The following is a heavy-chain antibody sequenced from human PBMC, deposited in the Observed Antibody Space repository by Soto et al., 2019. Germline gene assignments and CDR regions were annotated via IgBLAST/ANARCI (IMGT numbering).Heavy chain of an antibody. D-gene: IGHD2-2*01. CDR3: ARTCSSTSCYFQEIDY. Sequence: ASVKVSCKASGYTFTSYGISWVRQAPGQGLEWMGWISAYNGNTNYAQKLQGRVTMTTDTSTSTAYMELRSLRSDDTAVYYCARTCSSTSCYFQEIDYWGQGTLVTVS. CDR1: GYTFTSYG. V-gene: IGHV1-18*01. J-gene: IGHJ4*02. CDR2: ISAYNGNT.